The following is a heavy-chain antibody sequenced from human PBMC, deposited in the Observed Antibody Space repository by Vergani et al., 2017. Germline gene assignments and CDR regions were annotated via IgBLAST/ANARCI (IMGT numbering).Heavy chain of an antibody. J-gene: IGHJ1*01. CDR2: FDPEDGET. Sequence: QVQLVQSGAEVKKPGASVKVSCKVSGYTLTEISMHWVRQAPGKGLEWMGGFDPEDGETIYAQKFQGRVTMTEDTSTDTAYMELSSLRSEDTAVYYCATDLPLVGAPFAEYFQHWGQGTLVTVSS. V-gene: IGHV1-24*01. CDR1: GYTLTEIS. D-gene: IGHD1-26*01. CDR3: ATDLPLVGAPFAEYFQH.